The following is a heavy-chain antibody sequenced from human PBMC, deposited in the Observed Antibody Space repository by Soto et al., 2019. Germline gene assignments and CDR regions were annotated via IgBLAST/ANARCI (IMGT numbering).Heavy chain of an antibody. CDR1: GGCVSSGSYY. CDR3: ARDKITGLFDY. Sequence: SETVSLTCTVSGGCVSSGSYYWSWIRQPPGKGLEWIGYIYYSGSTNYNPSLKSRVTISVDTSKNQFSLKLSSVTAADTAVYYCARDKITGLFDYWGQGTLVTVSS. V-gene: IGHV4-61*01. D-gene: IGHD2-8*02. CDR2: IYYSGST. J-gene: IGHJ4*02.